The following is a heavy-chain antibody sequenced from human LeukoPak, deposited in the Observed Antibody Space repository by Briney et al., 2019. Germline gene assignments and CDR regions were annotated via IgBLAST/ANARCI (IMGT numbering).Heavy chain of an antibody. J-gene: IGHJ4*02. D-gene: IGHD3-22*01. CDR1: GFTFSGYG. CDR3: ARSAPEYYDSRELDF. V-gene: IGHV3-23*01. Sequence: PGGSLRLSCAASGFTFSGYGMSWVRQAPGKGLEWVSGIGSSGNTWYADSVKGRFTISRDNSKNTVSLEMNSLRPEDTAVYYCARSAPEYYDSRELDFWGQGTLVTVSP. CDR2: IGSSGNT.